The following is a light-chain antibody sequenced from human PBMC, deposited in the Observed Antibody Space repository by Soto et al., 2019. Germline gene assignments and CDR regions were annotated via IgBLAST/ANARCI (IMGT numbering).Light chain of an antibody. J-gene: IGLJ3*02. V-gene: IGLV3-1*01. CDR1: KLGDKY. CDR2: QDT. Sequence: SYELTQPPSVSVSPGQTASITCSGDKLGDKYACWYQQKPGQSPVVVIYQDTKRPSGIPERFSGSNSGNTATLTISGTQAMDEGDYYCQAWDSSTVVFGGGTKVTVL. CDR3: QAWDSSTVV.